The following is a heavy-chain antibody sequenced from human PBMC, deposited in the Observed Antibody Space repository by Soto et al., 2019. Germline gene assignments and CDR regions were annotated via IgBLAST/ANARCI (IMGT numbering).Heavy chain of an antibody. Sequence: EVQLLESGGGLVQPGGSLRLSCAASGFTFSSYAMSWVRQAPGKGLEWVSAISGGTSSTYYADSVKGRFTISRDHSKNTRYLQMNSLRAEDTAVYYCAKERWAAAGTPTLDYWGQGTLVTVSS. CDR3: AKERWAAAGTPTLDY. D-gene: IGHD6-13*01. CDR1: GFTFSSYA. V-gene: IGHV3-23*01. J-gene: IGHJ4*02. CDR2: ISGGTSST.